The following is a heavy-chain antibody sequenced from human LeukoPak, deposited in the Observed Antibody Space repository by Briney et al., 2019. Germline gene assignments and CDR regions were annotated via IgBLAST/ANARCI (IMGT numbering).Heavy chain of an antibody. Sequence: SETLSLTCTVSGGSISSSSYYWGWIRQPPGKGLEWIGSIYYSGSTYYNPSLKSRVTISVDTSKNQFSLKLSSVTAADTAVYYCARLLAVADSFDIWGQGTMVTVSS. V-gene: IGHV4-39*01. CDR1: GGSISSSSYY. D-gene: IGHD6-19*01. CDR3: ARLLAVADSFDI. CDR2: IYYSGST. J-gene: IGHJ3*02.